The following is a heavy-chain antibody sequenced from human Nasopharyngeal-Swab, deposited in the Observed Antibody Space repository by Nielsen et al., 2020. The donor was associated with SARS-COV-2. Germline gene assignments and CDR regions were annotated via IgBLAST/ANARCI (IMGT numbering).Heavy chain of an antibody. V-gene: IGHV3-23*01. D-gene: IGHD4-17*01. J-gene: IGHJ4*02. Sequence: WIRQPPGEGLEWVSAISGSGGSTYYADSVKGRFTISRDNSKNTLYLQMNSLRAEDTAVYYCAKDRSVTTDCWVYWGQGTLVTVSS. CDR2: ISGSGGST. CDR3: AKDRSVTTDCWVY.